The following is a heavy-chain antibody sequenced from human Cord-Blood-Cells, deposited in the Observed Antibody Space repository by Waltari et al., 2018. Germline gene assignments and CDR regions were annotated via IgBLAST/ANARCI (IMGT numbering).Heavy chain of an antibody. CDR2: INHSGSP. CDR3: AREGRGVPDAFDI. CDR1: GGSFSGYY. J-gene: IGHJ3*02. D-gene: IGHD3-10*01. V-gene: IGHV4-34*01. Sequence: QVQLQQWGAGLLTPSETLSLTCAVYGGSFSGYYWSWIRQPPGKGLEWIGEINHSGSPNSNPSLKSRVTISGDTSKNQFSLKLSSVTAADAAVYYGAREGRGVPDAFDIWGQGTMVTVSS.